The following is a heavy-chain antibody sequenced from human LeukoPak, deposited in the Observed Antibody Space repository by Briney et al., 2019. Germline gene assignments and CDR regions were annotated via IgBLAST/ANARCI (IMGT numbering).Heavy chain of an antibody. CDR1: GGSFSGYY. CDR2: INHSGST. V-gene: IGHV4-34*01. D-gene: IGHD6-19*01. Sequence: SETLPLTCAVYGGSFSGYYWSWIRQPPGKGLEWIGEINHSGSTNYNPSLKSRVTISVDTSKNQFSLKLSSVTAADTAVYYCARVGYSSGWLYYYYGMDVWGQGTTVTVSS. J-gene: IGHJ6*02. CDR3: ARVGYSSGWLYYYYGMDV.